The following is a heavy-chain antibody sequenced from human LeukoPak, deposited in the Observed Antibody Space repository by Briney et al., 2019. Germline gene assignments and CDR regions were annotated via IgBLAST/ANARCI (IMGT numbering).Heavy chain of an antibody. CDR1: GDTFSGYA. CDR2: IIPIFGTA. Sequence: ASVKVSCKASGDTFSGYAISWVRQAPGQALEWMGGIIPIFGTANYAQKFQGRVTITADESTSTAYMELSSLRSEDTAVYYCARDSSSLRSAYNWFDPWGQGTLVTVSS. CDR3: ARDSSSLRSAYNWFDP. J-gene: IGHJ5*02. D-gene: IGHD6-6*01. V-gene: IGHV1-69*13.